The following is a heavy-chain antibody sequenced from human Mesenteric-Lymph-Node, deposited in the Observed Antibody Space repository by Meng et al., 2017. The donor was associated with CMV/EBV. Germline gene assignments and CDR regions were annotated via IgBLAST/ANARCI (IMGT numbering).Heavy chain of an antibody. CDR1: GYTFNRYA. CDR2: INADNGNT. V-gene: IGHV1-3*01. D-gene: IGHD1-26*01. J-gene: IGHJ4*02. CDR3: ARGPEWELDDY. Sequence: SCKASGYTFNRYAMHWVRQAPGERLEWMGWINADNGNTRYAQKFQGRVTITGDTSASTGSIELSSLTSEDTAVYYCARGPEWELDDYWGQGTLVTVSS.